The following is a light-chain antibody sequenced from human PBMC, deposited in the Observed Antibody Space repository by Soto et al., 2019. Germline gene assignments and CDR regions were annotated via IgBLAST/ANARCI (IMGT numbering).Light chain of an antibody. J-gene: IGKJ4*01. Sequence: EIVLTQSPGTLSLSPGERATLSCRASQSVSSSYLAWYQQKPGQAPRLLIYGASSRATGIPDRFSGSGSGTDFTLTISRLEPEDFEVYYCQPYGSSRLTLAGGTKVDIK. V-gene: IGKV3-20*01. CDR3: QPYGSSRLT. CDR2: GAS. CDR1: QSVSSSY.